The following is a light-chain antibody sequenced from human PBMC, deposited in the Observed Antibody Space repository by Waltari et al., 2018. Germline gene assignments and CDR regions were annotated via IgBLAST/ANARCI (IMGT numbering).Light chain of an antibody. V-gene: IGLV2-14*03. Sequence: QSALTQPASVSGSPGQSITISCPGTSSDGGGYNYFSWYQQHPGKAPKLMIYDVSNRPSGVSNRFSGSKSGNTASLTISGLQAEDEADYYCSSYTSSSIVFGTGTKVTVL. CDR2: DVS. J-gene: IGLJ1*01. CDR3: SSYTSSSIV. CDR1: SSDGGGYNY.